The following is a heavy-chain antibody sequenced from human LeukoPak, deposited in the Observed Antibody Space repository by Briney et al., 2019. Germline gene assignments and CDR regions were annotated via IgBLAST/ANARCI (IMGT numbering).Heavy chain of an antibody. D-gene: IGHD3-10*01. J-gene: IGHJ4*02. CDR3: ARTLALYGSGSFFDF. CDR2: ISYDGSIK. Sequence: GGSLRLSCAASGFTFSNYAMHWIRQAPGKGLERVAVISYDGSIKYYADSLKGRFTISRDNSKNTLYLQMNSLRAEDTAVYYCARTLALYGSGSFFDFWGQGTLVTVSS. V-gene: IGHV3-30-3*01. CDR1: GFTFSNYA.